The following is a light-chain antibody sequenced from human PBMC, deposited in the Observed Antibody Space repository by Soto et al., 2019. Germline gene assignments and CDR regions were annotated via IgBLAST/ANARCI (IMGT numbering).Light chain of an antibody. CDR1: QSVSSK. J-gene: IGKJ5*01. Sequence: VMTQSPATLSVSPWERATLSCRASQSVSSKLAWYQQKPGQAPRLLIFDASNRVTGIPARFSGSGSGTDFTLTISSLEPEDFAVYYCQQRSNWYTFGQGTRLEIK. CDR2: DAS. CDR3: QQRSNWYT. V-gene: IGKV3-11*01.